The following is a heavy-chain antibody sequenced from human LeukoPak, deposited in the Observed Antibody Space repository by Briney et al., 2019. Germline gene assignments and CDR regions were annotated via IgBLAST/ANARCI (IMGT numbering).Heavy chain of an antibody. CDR2: IIPIFGTA. J-gene: IGHJ4*02. D-gene: IGHD2-15*01. CDR1: GGTFSSYA. Sequence: ASVKVSCKASGGTFSSYAISWVRQAPGQGLEWMGGIIPIFGTANYAQKFQGRVTITADESTSTAYMELSSLRSEDTAVYYCASDYRVAATPTFDYWGQGPLVTVSS. CDR3: ASDYRVAATPTFDY. V-gene: IGHV1-69*13.